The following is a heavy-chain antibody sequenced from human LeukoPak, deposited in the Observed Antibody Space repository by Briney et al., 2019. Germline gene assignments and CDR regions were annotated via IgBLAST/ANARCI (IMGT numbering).Heavy chain of an antibody. CDR3: AREFGHCSGDNCFYFFDL. J-gene: IGHJ4*02. Sequence: ASVKVSCKASGYTLTNYNISWVQQAPGQGLEWMGWINTHKGHTNFLQKFQGRVTVTTDISTNTAYMELRRLRSDDTAVYYCAREFGHCSGDNCFYFFDLWGQGSQVIVSS. D-gene: IGHD2-15*01. CDR2: INTHKGHT. CDR1: GYTLTNYN. V-gene: IGHV1-18*01.